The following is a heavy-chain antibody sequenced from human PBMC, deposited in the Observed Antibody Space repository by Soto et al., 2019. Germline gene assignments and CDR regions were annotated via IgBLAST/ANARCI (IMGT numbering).Heavy chain of an antibody. CDR3: AKVGVATDGDYL. D-gene: IGHD3-3*01. Sequence: EGQLVESGGGLIQPGGSLRLSCVVSGLSISNHAMTWVRQAPGEGREWVAVISGGGQATHYVDSVKGRFNISRDNSKNMVFLQMNSLRIEDTALYFCAKVGVATDGDYLWGQGTVVTVSS. V-gene: IGHV3-23*04. CDR1: GLSISNHA. J-gene: IGHJ5*02. CDR2: ISGGGQAT.